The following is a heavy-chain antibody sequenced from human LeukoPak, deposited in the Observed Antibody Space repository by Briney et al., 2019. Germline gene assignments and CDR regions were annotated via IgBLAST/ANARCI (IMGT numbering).Heavy chain of an antibody. CDR2: IYYNGST. CDR1: GGSISSYY. D-gene: IGHD3-10*02. Sequence: SETLSLTCTVSGGSISSYYWSWIRQPPGKGLEWIGYIYYNGSTNYNPSLKSRVTISVDSFKNQFSLKLSSVTAADTGVYYGARHVQKVAGFDPWGQGTLVTVSS. V-gene: IGHV4-59*08. CDR3: ARHVQKVAGFDP. J-gene: IGHJ5*02.